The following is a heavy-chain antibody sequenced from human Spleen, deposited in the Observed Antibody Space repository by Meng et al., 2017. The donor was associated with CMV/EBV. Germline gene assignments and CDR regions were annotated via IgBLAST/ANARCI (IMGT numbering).Heavy chain of an antibody. Sequence: QVLPPDPAPALPIPAQHRSLTDTSSCGSIRTGDYYWSWIRQPPGKGLEWIGYTYYSGSTYSTPSLNSPVTISIDTSKNQFSLKLSSVTAADTAVYYCARALAGVDYWGQGTLVTVSS. V-gene: IGHV4-30-4*08. CDR3: ARALAGVDY. D-gene: IGHD6-13*01. CDR1: CGSIRTGDYY. CDR2: TYYSGST. J-gene: IGHJ4*02.